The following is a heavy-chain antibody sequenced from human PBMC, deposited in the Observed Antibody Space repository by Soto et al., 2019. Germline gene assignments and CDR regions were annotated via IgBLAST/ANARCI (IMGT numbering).Heavy chain of an antibody. V-gene: IGHV3-7*03. CDR1: GFTFNTFW. CDR3: ARDFATHCSGSTCYPYAY. Sequence: PGGSLRLSCAASGFTFNTFWISWVRQSPWKGLEWVANIKHDGSETYYADSVKGRFTISRDNAKNSLFLQMNTLRTEDTAVYYCARDFATHCSGSTCYPYAYGGHGALV. D-gene: IGHD3-16*01. CDR2: IKHDGSET. J-gene: IGHJ4*01.